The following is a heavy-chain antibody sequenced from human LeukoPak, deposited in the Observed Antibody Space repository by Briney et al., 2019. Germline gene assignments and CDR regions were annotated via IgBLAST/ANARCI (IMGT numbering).Heavy chain of an antibody. CDR1: GYSFNTYW. V-gene: IGHV5-51*01. CDR2: IYPGDSDT. Sequence: RGESLKISCRGSGYSFNTYWIGWVRQIPGKGLEWVGIIYPGDSDTRYSPSFRGQVTMSADKSINTAYLQWSSLKASDTAMCFCARRQGCSTSSCPPDSWGQGTLVTVSS. CDR3: ARRQGCSTSSCPPDS. D-gene: IGHD2-2*01. J-gene: IGHJ4*02.